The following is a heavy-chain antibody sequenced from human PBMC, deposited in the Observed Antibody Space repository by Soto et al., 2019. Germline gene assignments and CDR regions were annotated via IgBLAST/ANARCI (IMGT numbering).Heavy chain of an antibody. V-gene: IGHV3-23*01. CDR3: AKDGSSANSDWYFDL. CDR2: ISGSGGST. Sequence: GGSLRLSCAASGFTFSSYAMSWVRQAPGKGLEWVSAISGSGGSTYYADSVKGQFTISRDNSKNTLYLQMNSLRAEDTAVYYCAKDGSSANSDWYFDLWGRGTLVTVSS. CDR1: GFTFSSYA. D-gene: IGHD6-6*01. J-gene: IGHJ2*01.